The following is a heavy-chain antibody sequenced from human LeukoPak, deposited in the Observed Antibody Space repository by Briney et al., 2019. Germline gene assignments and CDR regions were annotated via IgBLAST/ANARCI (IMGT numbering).Heavy chain of an antibody. CDR1: GGSISSGGYY. Sequence: SETLSLTCTVSGGSISSGGYYWSWIRQPPGKGLEWIGYIYHSGSTYYNPSLKSRVTISVDRSKNQFSLKLSSVTAADTAVYYCARASSGFALDYWGQGTLVTVSS. CDR3: ARASSGFALDY. CDR2: IYHSGST. D-gene: IGHD3-22*01. V-gene: IGHV4-30-2*01. J-gene: IGHJ4*02.